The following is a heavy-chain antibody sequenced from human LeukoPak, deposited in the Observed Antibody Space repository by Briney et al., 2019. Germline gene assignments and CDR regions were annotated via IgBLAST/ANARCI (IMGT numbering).Heavy chain of an antibody. V-gene: IGHV1-2*02. CDR2: INSNSGGT. J-gene: IGHJ2*01. CDR1: GYTFTDYS. CDR3: ARVFHRVYFDL. Sequence: GASVKVSCKASGYTFTDYSLHWVRQAPGQGLEWMGWINSNSGGTNCAQKFQGRVTMTRDTSISTAYMELSRLRSDDTAVYYCARVFHRVYFDLWGRGTLVTVSS.